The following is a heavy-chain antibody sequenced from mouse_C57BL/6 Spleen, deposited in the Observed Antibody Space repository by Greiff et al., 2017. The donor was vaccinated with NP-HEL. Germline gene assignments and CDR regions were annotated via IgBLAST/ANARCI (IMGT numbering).Heavy chain of an antibody. J-gene: IGHJ4*01. Sequence: EVQLQESGGGLVQPGGSLSLSCAASGFTFTDYYMSWVRQPPGKALEWLGFIRNKANGYTTEYSASVKGRFTISRDNSQSILYLQMNALRAEDSATYYCARSHLTPWAMDYWGQGTSVTVSS. CDR3: ARSHLTPWAMDY. V-gene: IGHV7-3*01. CDR2: IRNKANGYTT. CDR1: GFTFTDYY.